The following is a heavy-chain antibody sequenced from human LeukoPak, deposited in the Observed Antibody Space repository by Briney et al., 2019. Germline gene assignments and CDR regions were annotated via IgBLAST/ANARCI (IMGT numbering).Heavy chain of an antibody. CDR1: GGSFSGYY. V-gene: IGHV4-34*01. Sequence: SETLSLTCAVYGGSFSGYYWSWIRQPPGKGLEWIGEINHSGSTNYSPSLQSRVTISVDTSKNQFSLKLSSVTAADTAVYYCARGVYCSGGNCFLPLDSWGQGTLVTVSS. CDR2: INHSGST. CDR3: ARGVYCSGGNCFLPLDS. J-gene: IGHJ4*02. D-gene: IGHD2-15*01.